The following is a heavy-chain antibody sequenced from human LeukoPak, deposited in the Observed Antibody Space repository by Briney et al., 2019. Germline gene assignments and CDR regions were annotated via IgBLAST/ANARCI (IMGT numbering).Heavy chain of an antibody. CDR1: GYTFTGYY. V-gene: IGHV1-2*02. D-gene: IGHD6-13*01. CDR3: ARETAAAPGIDS. Sequence: ASVKVSCKACGYTFTGYYMHWVRQAPGQGLEWMGWINPNSGGTKCAQKFQGRVTMTRDTSISTAYMELSSLRSEDTAVYYCARETAAAPGIDSWGQGTLVTVSS. J-gene: IGHJ4*02. CDR2: INPNSGGT.